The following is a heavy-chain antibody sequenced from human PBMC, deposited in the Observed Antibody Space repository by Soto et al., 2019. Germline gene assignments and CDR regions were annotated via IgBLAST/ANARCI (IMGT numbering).Heavy chain of an antibody. CDR3: ARGEVHSSGWNFDY. CDR2: INPSSGST. J-gene: IGHJ4*02. CDR1: GYAFTGDH. D-gene: IGHD6-19*01. V-gene: IGHV1-46*03. Sequence: APLNGSWKTSGYAFTGDHCHCRRQTPGLGLQWMGRINPSSGSTNYAQKFQGRVTMTRDTSTTTAYMELSSLRSDDTAMYYCARGEVHSSGWNFDYWGQGTQVTVTS.